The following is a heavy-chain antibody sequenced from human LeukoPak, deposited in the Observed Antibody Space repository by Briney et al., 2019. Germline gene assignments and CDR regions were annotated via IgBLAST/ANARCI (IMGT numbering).Heavy chain of an antibody. CDR2: VHLDGRT. CDR1: GGSVININW. CDR3: AREGGFYRPLDY. D-gene: IGHD3-3*01. V-gene: IGHV4-4*02. Sequence: SGTLSLTCGVSGGSVININWWAWVRQPPGKGLEWIGEVHLDGRTNYNPFLESRLTMSVDVSENQVSLKLTSVTAADTTVYYCAREGGFYRPLDYSGQGTLVTVSS. J-gene: IGHJ4*02.